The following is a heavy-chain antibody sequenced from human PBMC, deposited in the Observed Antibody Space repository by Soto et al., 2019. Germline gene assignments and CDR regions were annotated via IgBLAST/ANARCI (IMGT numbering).Heavy chain of an antibody. CDR2: IDASGNT. Sequence: SETLSLTCTVSVDSISTYYWSWIRRPAGKGLEWIGRIDASGNTNYNPSLKSRVTMSADTSKKQFSLKLTSVTVADTAVYYCARYSNNWFQTEGMDVWGQGTTVTVSS. V-gene: IGHV4-4*07. D-gene: IGHD1-20*01. J-gene: IGHJ6*02. CDR3: ARYSNNWFQTEGMDV. CDR1: VDSISTYY.